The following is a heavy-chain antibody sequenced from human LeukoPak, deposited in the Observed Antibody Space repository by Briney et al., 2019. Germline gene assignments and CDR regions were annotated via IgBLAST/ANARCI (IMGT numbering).Heavy chain of an antibody. D-gene: IGHD6-19*01. CDR2: IKQSGSEK. V-gene: IGHV3-7*02. Sequence: GGSLRLSCAASGFTFSSYWMSWVRQTPGTGLEWVANIKQSGSEKYYVDSVKGRFTISRDNAKNSLYLQMNRLRGQDTALYYCAERYAGGWHHFDSWGQGALVTVSS. J-gene: IGHJ4*02. CDR1: GFTFSSYW. CDR3: AERYAGGWHHFDS.